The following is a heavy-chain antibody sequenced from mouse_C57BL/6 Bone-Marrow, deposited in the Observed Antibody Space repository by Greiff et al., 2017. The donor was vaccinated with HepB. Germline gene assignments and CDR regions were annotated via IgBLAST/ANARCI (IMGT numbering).Heavy chain of an antibody. J-gene: IGHJ2*01. CDR2: IDPSDSYT. V-gene: IGHV1-69*01. D-gene: IGHD1-1*01. CDR1: GYTFTSYW. Sequence: VQLQQPGAELVMPGASVKLSCKASGYTFTSYWMHWVKQRPGQGLEWIGEIDPSDSYTNYNQKFKGKSTLTVDKSSSPAYMQLSSLTSEDSAVYYCARRGTTVVAEYYFDYWGQGTTLTVSS. CDR3: ARRGTTVVAEYYFDY.